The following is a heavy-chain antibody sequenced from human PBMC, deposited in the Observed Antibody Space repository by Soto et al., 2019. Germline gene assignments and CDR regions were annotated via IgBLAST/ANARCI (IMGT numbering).Heavy chain of an antibody. V-gene: IGHV1-3*01. CDR1: GYTFVDYF. Sequence: GASVKVSCKTSGYTFVDYFIHWVRQAPGQRLEWMGWINAANGDTKYSPKFQGRVTITRDTSASTAYMELSSLRSEDTAVYYCVRRHVSATGIDWFDPWGQGTLVTVSS. D-gene: IGHD6-13*01. J-gene: IGHJ5*02. CDR3: VRRHVSATGIDWFDP. CDR2: INAANGDT.